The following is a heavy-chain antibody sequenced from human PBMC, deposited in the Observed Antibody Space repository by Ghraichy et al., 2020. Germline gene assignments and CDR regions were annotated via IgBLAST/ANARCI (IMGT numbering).Heavy chain of an antibody. CDR2: ISSSSSYI. J-gene: IGHJ5*02. V-gene: IGHV3-21*01. CDR3: ARDSIGWFDP. Sequence: SCAASGFTFSSYSMNWVRQAPGKGLEWVSSISSSSSYIYYADSVKGRFTISRDNAKNSLYLQMNSLRAEDTAVYYCARDSIGWFDPWGQGTLVTVSS. CDR1: GFTFSSYS.